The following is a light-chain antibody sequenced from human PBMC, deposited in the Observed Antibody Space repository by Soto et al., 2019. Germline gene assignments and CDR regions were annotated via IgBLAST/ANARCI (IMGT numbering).Light chain of an antibody. CDR2: EVS. CDR1: QSLVYSNGISY. V-gene: IGKV2-30*01. Sequence: DVVMTQSPLSLPVTLGQPASISCGSSQSLVYSNGISYLTWFQQRPGQSPRRLIYEVSNRDSGVPDRFSGSGSGTDFTLKISRVEAEDVGVYYCMQGTHWPVTFGQGTKVEIK. J-gene: IGKJ1*01. CDR3: MQGTHWPVT.